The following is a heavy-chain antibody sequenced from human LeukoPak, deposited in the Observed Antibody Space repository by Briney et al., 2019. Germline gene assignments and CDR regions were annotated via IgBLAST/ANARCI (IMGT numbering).Heavy chain of an antibody. CDR2: ISAYNGNT. J-gene: IGHJ4*02. CDR3: ARVKWSSGWYLGRYYFDY. CDR1: GYTFTSYG. Sequence: ASVKVSCKASGYTFTSYGISWVRQAPGQGLEWMGWISAYNGNTNYAQKLQGRVTMTTDTSTSTAYMELRSLRSDDTAVYYCARVKWSSGWYLGRYYFDYWGQGTLVTVSS. D-gene: IGHD6-19*01. V-gene: IGHV1-18*01.